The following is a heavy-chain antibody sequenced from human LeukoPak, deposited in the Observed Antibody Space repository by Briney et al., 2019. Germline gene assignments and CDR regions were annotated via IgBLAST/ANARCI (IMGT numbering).Heavy chain of an antibody. CDR1: GYTFTSYG. CDR2: ISAYNGNT. V-gene: IGHV1-18*01. Sequence: ASVKVSCKASGYTFTSYGISWVRQAPGQGLEWMGWISAYNGNTNYAQKLQGRVTMTTDTSTSTAYMELRSLRSDDTAVYYCAVARYDILTGYYAYYGMDVWGQGTTVTVSS. D-gene: IGHD3-9*01. CDR3: AVARYDILTGYYAYYGMDV. J-gene: IGHJ6*02.